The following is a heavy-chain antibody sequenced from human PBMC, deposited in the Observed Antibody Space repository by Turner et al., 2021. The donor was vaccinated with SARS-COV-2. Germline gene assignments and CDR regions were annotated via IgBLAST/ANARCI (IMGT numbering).Heavy chain of an antibody. CDR2: INSDGSST. D-gene: IGHD6-19*01. V-gene: IGHV3-74*02. J-gene: IGHJ4*02. CDR1: GFTCGSYW. CDR3: ARGVTVAGITPFGY. Sequence: EVQLVESGGGLVQPGGSLRLSCAASGFTCGSYWMHWGRQAPGKGLVWVSRINSDGSSTSYAASVKGRFTVSRDNAKNTLYLQMNSLRAEDTAVYYCARGVTVAGITPFGYWGQGTLVTVSS.